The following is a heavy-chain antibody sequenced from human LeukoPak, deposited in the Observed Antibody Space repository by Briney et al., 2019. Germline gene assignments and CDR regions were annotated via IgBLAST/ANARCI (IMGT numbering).Heavy chain of an antibody. CDR2: IRYDGSNK. J-gene: IGHJ4*02. CDR1: GFTFSSYG. D-gene: IGHD6-19*01. Sequence: GGSLRLSCAASGFTFSSYGMHWVRQAPGKGLEWVAFIRYDGSNKYYADSVKGRFTISSDSSKNTVFLQMNSLRADDTAVYYCAKDASVAGNYEYWGQGTLVTVSS. CDR3: AKDASVAGNYEY. V-gene: IGHV3-30*02.